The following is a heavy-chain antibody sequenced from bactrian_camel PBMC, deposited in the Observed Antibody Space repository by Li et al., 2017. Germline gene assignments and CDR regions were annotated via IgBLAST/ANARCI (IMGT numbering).Heavy chain of an antibody. D-gene: IGHD6*01. CDR3: AEGRGSRGEHCYSLNY. V-gene: IGHV3S53*01. CDR2: IANTGVT. CDR1: EYEY. J-gene: IGHJ4*01. Sequence: QVQLVESGGGSVQAGGSLTLSCTPAEYEYMGWIRQGPGKDHEGVAVIANTGVTHYKESVEGRFTISQNKAKNTVYLQMNNLQPEDTATYYCAEGRGSRGEHCYSLNYWGQGTQVTVS.